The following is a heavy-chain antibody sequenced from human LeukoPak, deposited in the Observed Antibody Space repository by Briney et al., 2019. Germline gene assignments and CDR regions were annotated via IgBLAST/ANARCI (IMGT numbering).Heavy chain of an antibody. CDR3: AKVACSSTSCYRLGDAFDI. CDR2: ISWNSGSI. CDR1: GFTSDDYA. Sequence: GGSLRLSCAASGFTSDDYAMHWVRQAPGKGLEWVSGISWNSGSIGYADSVKGRFTISRDNAKNSLYLQMNSLRAEDTALYYCAKVACSSTSCYRLGDAFDIWGQGTMVTVSS. J-gene: IGHJ3*02. V-gene: IGHV3-9*02. D-gene: IGHD2-2*02.